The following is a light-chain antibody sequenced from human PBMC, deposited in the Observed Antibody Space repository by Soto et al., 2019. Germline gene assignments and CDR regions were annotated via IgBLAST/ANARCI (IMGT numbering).Light chain of an antibody. CDR3: QQYNSYWT. Sequence: DLQMTQSPSTLSASVGDRVTITCRASQSISSWLAWYQQKPGKAPKLLIYKASSLESGVPSRFSGSGSGTDFTLTISSLQPDDFATYYGQQYNSYWTFDQGTKVEIK. V-gene: IGKV1-5*03. CDR1: QSISSW. CDR2: KAS. J-gene: IGKJ1*01.